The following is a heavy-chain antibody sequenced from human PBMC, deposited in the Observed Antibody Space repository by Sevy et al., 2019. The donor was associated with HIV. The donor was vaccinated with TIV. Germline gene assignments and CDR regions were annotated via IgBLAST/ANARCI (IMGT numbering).Heavy chain of an antibody. D-gene: IGHD3-22*01. CDR2: ISSSSSYI. CDR1: GFTFSSYS. Sequence: GGSLRLSCAASGFTFSSYSMNWVRQAPGKGLEWVSSISSSSSYIYYADSVKGRFTISRDNAKNSLYLQMNSLRAEDTAVYYCAGVPRPKYYDSSGYYYQHWGQGTLVTVSS. J-gene: IGHJ1*01. V-gene: IGHV3-21*01. CDR3: AGVPRPKYYDSSGYYYQH.